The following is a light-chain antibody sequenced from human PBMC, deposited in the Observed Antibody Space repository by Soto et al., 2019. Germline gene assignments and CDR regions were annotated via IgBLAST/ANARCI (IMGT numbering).Light chain of an antibody. Sequence: DIVMTQSPEYLAVSLGERATINCKSSQNVLYSSNNKNLIAWYQQKPGQPPKVLIYWASTRESGVPDRFSGSGSGRHFTLTISSLQAEDVAVYYSQQYYSPPRYTFGQGTRLEIK. CDR1: QNVLYSSNNKNL. CDR3: QQYYSPPRYT. V-gene: IGKV4-1*01. J-gene: IGKJ2*01. CDR2: WAS.